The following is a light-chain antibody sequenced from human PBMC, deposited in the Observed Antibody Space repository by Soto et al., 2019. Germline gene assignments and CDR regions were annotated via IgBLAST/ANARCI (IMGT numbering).Light chain of an antibody. CDR2: DAS. CDR3: QQYNTYST. CDR1: QNIRNW. J-gene: IGKJ5*01. V-gene: IGKV1-5*01. Sequence: DIQMTQSPSPPSASVGDSVTITFRASQNIRNWMAWYQQKPGKAPNPLIYDASSLKSGVPARFSGSGSGTEFTLTISSLQPDDFATYYCQQYNTYSTFGQGTRLEIK.